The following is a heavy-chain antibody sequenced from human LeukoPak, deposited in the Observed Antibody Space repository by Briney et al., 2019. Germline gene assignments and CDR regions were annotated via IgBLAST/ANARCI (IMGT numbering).Heavy chain of an antibody. Sequence: GGSLRLSCAASGFTFSSYAMSWVRQAPGKGLEWVSAISGSGGSTYYADSVKGRFTISRDNSKNTLYLHMNSLRAEDPAVYYCANSPDGAFDYWGQGTLVTVSS. CDR3: ANSPDGAFDY. V-gene: IGHV3-23*01. CDR2: ISGSGGST. CDR1: GFTFSSYA. J-gene: IGHJ4*02.